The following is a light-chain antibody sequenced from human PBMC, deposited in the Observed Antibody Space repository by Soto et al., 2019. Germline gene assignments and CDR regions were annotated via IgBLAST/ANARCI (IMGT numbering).Light chain of an antibody. CDR2: DAS. CDR1: QGISSA. Sequence: AIQLTQSPSSLSASVGDRVTITCRASQGISSALAWYQQKPGKAPKLLIYDASSLESGVPSRFSGSGSGTDFSLTISCLQPEDFATYYCQQFNSYPLFTFGPGTKVDIK. V-gene: IGKV1-13*02. J-gene: IGKJ3*01. CDR3: QQFNSYPLFT.